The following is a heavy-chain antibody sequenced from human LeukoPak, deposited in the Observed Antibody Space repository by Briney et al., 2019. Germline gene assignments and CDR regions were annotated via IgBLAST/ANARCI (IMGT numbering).Heavy chain of an antibody. CDR2: IIPIFGTA. CDR1: GGTFSSYA. V-gene: IGHV1-69*06. CDR3: ARVLGCCSSTSCYNWFDP. J-gene: IGHJ5*02. Sequence: GSSVNVSCKASGGTFSSYAISWVRQAPRQGLEWMGGIIPIFGTANYAQKFQGRVTITADKSTSTDYMELSSLRSEDTAGYYCARVLGCCSSTSCYNWFDPWGKGTLVTVSS. D-gene: IGHD2-2*01.